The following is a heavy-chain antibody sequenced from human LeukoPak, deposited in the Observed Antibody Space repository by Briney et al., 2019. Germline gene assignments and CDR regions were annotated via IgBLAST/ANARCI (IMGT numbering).Heavy chain of an antibody. D-gene: IGHD3-10*01. CDR3: ARRRQGSGNSDY. J-gene: IGHJ4*02. Sequence: SETLSLTCTVSGGSIRSYYWGWIRQPPGKGLEWIGNICYTGSTYYNPSLKSRVTISIDTSKNQFSLKLSSVTAADTSVYYCARRRQGSGNSDYWGQGTLVTVSS. V-gene: IGHV4-39*01. CDR1: GGSIRSYY. CDR2: ICYTGST.